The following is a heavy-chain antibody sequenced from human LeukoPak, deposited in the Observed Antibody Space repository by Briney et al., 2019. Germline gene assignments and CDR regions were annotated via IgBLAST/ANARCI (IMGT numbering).Heavy chain of an antibody. CDR2: ISSSGSTI. J-gene: IGHJ5*02. Sequence: GGSLRLSCAASGFTFSDYYMSWIRQAPGKGLEWVSYISSSGSTIYYADSVKGRFTISRDNAKNSLYLQMNSLRAEDTAVYYCARDIAVAGTWWFDPWGQGTLVTVSS. V-gene: IGHV3-11*04. CDR1: GFTFSDYY. D-gene: IGHD6-19*01. CDR3: ARDIAVAGTWWFDP.